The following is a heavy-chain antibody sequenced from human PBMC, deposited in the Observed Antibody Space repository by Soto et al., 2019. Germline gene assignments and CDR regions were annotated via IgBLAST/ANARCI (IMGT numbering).Heavy chain of an antibody. CDR1: GFTFSSYW. CDR2: INSDGSST. Sequence: GGSLRLSCAASGFTFSSYWMHWVRQAPGKGLVWVSRINSDGSSTSYADSVKGRFTISRDNAKNTLYLQMNSLRAEDTAVYYCAREEVAEVATITSYYYYGMDVWGQGTTVTVSS. D-gene: IGHD5-12*01. J-gene: IGHJ6*02. V-gene: IGHV3-74*01. CDR3: AREEVAEVATITSYYYYGMDV.